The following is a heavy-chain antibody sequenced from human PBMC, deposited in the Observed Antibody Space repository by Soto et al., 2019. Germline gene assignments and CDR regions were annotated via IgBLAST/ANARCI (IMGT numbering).Heavy chain of an antibody. CDR3: ARIRDGYNSGWFDP. CDR2: TYYRSKWYN. J-gene: IGHJ5*02. D-gene: IGHD5-12*01. CDR1: GDSVSSNSAA. Sequence: SQTLSLTCAISGDSVSSNSAAWNWIRKSPSRGLEWLGRTYYRSKWYNDYAVSVKSRITINPDTSKNQFSLQLNSVTPEDTAVYYCARIRDGYNSGWFDPWGQGTLVTVSS. V-gene: IGHV6-1*01.